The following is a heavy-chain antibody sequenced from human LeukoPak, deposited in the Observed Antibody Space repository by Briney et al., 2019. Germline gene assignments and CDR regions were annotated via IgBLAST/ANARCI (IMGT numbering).Heavy chain of an antibody. Sequence: GGSLRLSCAASGFTFSSYWMSWVRQAPGKGLEWVANIKKDGSDKYYVDSVKGRFTISRDNAKNSLYLQMSSLRAQDTAVYYCARIGGKRSGGLNYYYYYMDVWGKGTTVTVSS. CDR2: IKKDGSDK. CDR1: GFTFSSYW. J-gene: IGHJ6*03. CDR3: ARIGGKRSGGLNYYYYYMDV. D-gene: IGHD2-15*01. V-gene: IGHV3-7*01.